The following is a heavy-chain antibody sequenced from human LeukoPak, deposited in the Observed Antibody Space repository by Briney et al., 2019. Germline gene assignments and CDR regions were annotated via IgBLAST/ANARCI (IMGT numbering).Heavy chain of an antibody. CDR1: GGTFRSYT. Sequence: GASVKVSRKGSGGTFRSYTISWVRQAPGQGLEWMGRIIPILGIANYAQKFQGRVTITADKSTSTAYMELSSLRSEDTAVYYCARGIAAAGPPEYWGQGTLVTVSS. CDR3: ARGIAAAGPPEY. CDR2: IIPILGIA. V-gene: IGHV1-69*02. J-gene: IGHJ4*02. D-gene: IGHD6-13*01.